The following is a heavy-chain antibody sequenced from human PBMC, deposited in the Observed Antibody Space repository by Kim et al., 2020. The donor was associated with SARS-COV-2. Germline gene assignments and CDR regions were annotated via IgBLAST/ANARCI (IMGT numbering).Heavy chain of an antibody. Sequence: GGSLRLSCSVSGLSLNSDAVTWVRQAPGKGLEWVSVITGSADNTHYADSVKGRFSFFKDKSKNTVHLQMNSLRTEDTAIYYCAASVGVAALLDSWGQGTLVIVSS. CDR2: ITGSADNT. CDR1: GLSLNSDA. CDR3: AASVGVAALLDS. V-gene: IGHV3-23*01. D-gene: IGHD1-26*01. J-gene: IGHJ4*02.